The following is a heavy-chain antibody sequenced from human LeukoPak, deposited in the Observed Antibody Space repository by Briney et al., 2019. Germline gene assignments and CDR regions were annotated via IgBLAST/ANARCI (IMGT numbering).Heavy chain of an antibody. CDR1: GFTFSSYA. D-gene: IGHD4-23*01. V-gene: IGHV3-23*01. Sequence: PGGSLRLSCAASGFTFSSYAMSWVRQAPGKGLEWVSAISGSGGSTYYADSVKGRFTISRDNSKNTLYLQMNSLRAEDTAVHYCANYYGGNRNFDYWGQGTLVTVSS. J-gene: IGHJ4*02. CDR3: ANYYGGNRNFDY. CDR2: ISGSGGST.